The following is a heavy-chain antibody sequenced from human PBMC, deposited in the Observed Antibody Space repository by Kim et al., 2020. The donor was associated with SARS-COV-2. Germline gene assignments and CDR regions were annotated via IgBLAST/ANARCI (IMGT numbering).Heavy chain of an antibody. D-gene: IGHD6-6*01. CDR2: ISGDGGTT. CDR1: GFTFDDYA. CDR3: AKDGSSSSGPFDY. Sequence: GGSLRRSCAASGFTFDDYAMHWVRQPPGKGLEWVSLISGDGGTTYYADSVKGRFTISRDNSDNSLYLQMNSLRTEETALYYCAKDGSSSSGPFDYWGQGTLVTVSS. V-gene: IGHV3-43*02. J-gene: IGHJ4*02.